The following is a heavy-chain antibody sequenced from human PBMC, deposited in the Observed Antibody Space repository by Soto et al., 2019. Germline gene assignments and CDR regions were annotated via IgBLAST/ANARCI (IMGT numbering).Heavy chain of an antibody. CDR3: ARGILGIAAAFSY. D-gene: IGHD6-13*01. Sequence: GGSLRLSCAASGFTFSSYGMHWVRQAPGKGLEWVANIKQDGSEKYYVDSVKGRFTISRDNAKNSLYLQMNSLRAEDTAVYYCARGILGIAAAFSYWGQGTLVTVSS. V-gene: IGHV3-7*01. CDR2: IKQDGSEK. CDR1: GFTFSSYG. J-gene: IGHJ4*02.